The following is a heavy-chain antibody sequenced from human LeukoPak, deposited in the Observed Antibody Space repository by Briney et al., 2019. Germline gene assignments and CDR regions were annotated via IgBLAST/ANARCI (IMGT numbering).Heavy chain of an antibody. CDR2: ISSGGSTL. CDR3: ARDGNDSSGYYPYYFDY. Sequence: PGGSLRLSCAASGFTFSSYEMNWVRQAPGKGLDWVSYISSGGSTLYYADSVKGRFTISRDNAKNSLYLQMNSLRAEDTAVYYCARDGNDSSGYYPYYFDYWGQGTLVTVSS. D-gene: IGHD3-22*01. V-gene: IGHV3-48*03. CDR1: GFTFSSYE. J-gene: IGHJ4*02.